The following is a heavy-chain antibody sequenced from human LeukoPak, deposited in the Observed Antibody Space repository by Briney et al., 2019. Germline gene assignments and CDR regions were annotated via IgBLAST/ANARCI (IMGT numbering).Heavy chain of an antibody. CDR2: IYSGGST. J-gene: IGHJ4*02. CDR3: AREGAVGKTIFGVVMESN. V-gene: IGHV3-53*01. Sequence: GGSLRLSCAASGFTFSSYWMSWVRQAPGKGLEWVSVIYSGGSTYYADSVKGRFTISRDNSKNTLYLQMNSLRAEDTAVYYCAREGAVGKTIFGVVMESNWGQGTLVTVSS. CDR1: GFTFSSYW. D-gene: IGHD3-3*01.